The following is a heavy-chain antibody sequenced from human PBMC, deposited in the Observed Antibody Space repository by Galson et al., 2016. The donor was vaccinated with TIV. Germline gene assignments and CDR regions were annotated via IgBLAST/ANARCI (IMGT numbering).Heavy chain of an antibody. CDR1: GFSFSNYD. CDR2: MNPSTGSS. Sequence: SVKVSCKASGFSFSNYDINWVRQATGQGLEWVGWMNPSTGSSAIAQKFQGRVTITRDNSRATAYMELSGLTSEDTAIYYCARAGGSGRRFGCSGDACQPFDFWGPGTLVTVSS. V-gene: IGHV1-8*03. D-gene: IGHD2-15*01. J-gene: IGHJ5*01. CDR3: ARAGGSGRRFGCSGDACQPFDF.